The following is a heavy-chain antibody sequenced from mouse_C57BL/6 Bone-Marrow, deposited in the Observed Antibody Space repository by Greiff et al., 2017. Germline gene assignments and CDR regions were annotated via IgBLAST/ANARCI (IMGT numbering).Heavy chain of an antibody. V-gene: IGHV14-4*01. CDR2: IDPENGDT. CDR3: TDYYGSSGAY. CDR1: GFNIKDDY. D-gene: IGHD1-1*01. J-gene: IGHJ3*01. Sequence: VQLQQSGAELVRPGASVKLSCTASGFNIKDDYMPWVKQRPDQGLEWIGWIDPENGDTEYASKFQGKATITADTSSNTAYLQLSSLTSEDTAVYYCTDYYGSSGAYWGQGTLVTVSA.